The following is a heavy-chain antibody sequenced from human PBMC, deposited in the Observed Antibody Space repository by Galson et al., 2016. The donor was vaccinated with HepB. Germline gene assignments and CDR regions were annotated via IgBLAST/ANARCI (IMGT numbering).Heavy chain of an antibody. D-gene: IGHD6-19*01. Sequence: SVKVSCKASGYSFTGYYMHWVRQAPGQGLEWVGRINPNSGATNYAQNFQGRVTMTRDTSISTAYMELTGLRSDDTAVYSCVKESSWTYGWHFDYWGQGTLVTVSS. J-gene: IGHJ4*02. CDR3: VKESSWTYGWHFDY. V-gene: IGHV1-2*06. CDR2: INPNSGAT. CDR1: GYSFTGYY.